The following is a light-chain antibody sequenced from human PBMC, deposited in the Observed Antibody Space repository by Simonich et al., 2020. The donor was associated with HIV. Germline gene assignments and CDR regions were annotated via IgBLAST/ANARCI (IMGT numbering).Light chain of an antibody. Sequence: EIVLTQSPGTLSLFPGEKATLSCRASQSVSSSYLAWYQQKPGLAPRRLIYGASSRATGIPDRFSGSGSGTDFTLTISRLEPEDFAVYHCQLYGSLALTFGGGTKVEIK. J-gene: IGKJ4*01. CDR1: QSVSSSY. V-gene: IGKV3-20*01. CDR3: QLYGSLALT. CDR2: GAS.